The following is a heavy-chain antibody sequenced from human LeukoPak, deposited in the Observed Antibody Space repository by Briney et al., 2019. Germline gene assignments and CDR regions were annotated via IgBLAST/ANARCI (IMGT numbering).Heavy chain of an antibody. CDR1: GFTFSSSA. Sequence: GGSLRLSCAASGFTFSSSAMSWVRQAPGKGLEWVSNISGRGSGGITYYAVSVKGRFTVSRDNSKNTLHLQMNSLRGEDTAVYYCAKDYHRGWYLLAGRFDYWGQGTLVTVSS. D-gene: IGHD2-15*01. J-gene: IGHJ4*02. CDR3: AKDYHRGWYLLAGRFDY. CDR2: ISGRGSGGIT. V-gene: IGHV3-23*01.